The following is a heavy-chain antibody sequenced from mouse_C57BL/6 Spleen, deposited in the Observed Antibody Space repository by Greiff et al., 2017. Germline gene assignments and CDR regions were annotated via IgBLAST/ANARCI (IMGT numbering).Heavy chain of an antibody. J-gene: IGHJ4*01. CDR2: INPSNGGT. CDR1: GYTFTSYW. V-gene: IGHV1-53*01. Sequence: QVQLKQPGTELVKPGASVKLSCKASGYTFTSYWMHWVKQRPGQGLEWIGNINPSNGGTNYNEKFKSKATLTVDKSSSTAYMQLSSLTSEDSAVYYCARSPYGYGLMDYWGQGTSVTVSS. CDR3: ARSPYGYGLMDY. D-gene: IGHD2-2*01.